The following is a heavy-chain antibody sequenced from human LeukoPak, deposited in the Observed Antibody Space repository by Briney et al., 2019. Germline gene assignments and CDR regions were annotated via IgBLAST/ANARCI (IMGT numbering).Heavy chain of an antibody. J-gene: IGHJ5*02. CDR3: ARDLDNWNYDWFGP. D-gene: IGHD1-7*01. V-gene: IGHV4-61*02. CDR2: IYTSGST. CDR1: GGSISSGSYY. Sequence: SQTLSLTCTVSGGSISSGSYYWSWIRQPAGKGLEWIGRIYTSGSTNYNPSLKSRVTISVDTSKNQFSLKLSSVTAADTAVYYCARDLDNWNYDWFGPWGQGTLVTVSS.